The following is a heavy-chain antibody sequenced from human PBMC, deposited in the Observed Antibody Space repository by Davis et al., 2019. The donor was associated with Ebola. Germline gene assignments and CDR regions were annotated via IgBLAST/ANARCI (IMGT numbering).Heavy chain of an antibody. J-gene: IGHJ4*02. V-gene: IGHV4-59*01. Sequence: SETLSLTCTVSGGSISSYYWSWIRQPPGKGLEWIGYIYYSGITHYNPSLKSRVTISVDTSKNQFSLKLSSVTAADTAVYFCASGSSGWSNFDYWGQGTLVTVSS. CDR2: IYYSGIT. D-gene: IGHD6-19*01. CDR1: GGSISSYY. CDR3: ASGSSGWSNFDY.